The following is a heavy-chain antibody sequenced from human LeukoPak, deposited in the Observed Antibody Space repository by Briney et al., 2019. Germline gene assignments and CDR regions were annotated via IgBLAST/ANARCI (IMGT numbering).Heavy chain of an antibody. CDR1: GYRFTTYW. CDR3: ARHGGSTGGSSYYYYMDV. Sequence: GESLKISCTGSGYRFTTYWIAWVRQIPGKGLEWLGIIYPGDSDTRYSPSFQGQVTISADKSISTTYLQWSSLKASDTAMYYCARHGGSTGGSSYYYYMDVWGKGTTVTVSS. V-gene: IGHV5-51*01. D-gene: IGHD6-6*01. J-gene: IGHJ6*03. CDR2: IYPGDSDT.